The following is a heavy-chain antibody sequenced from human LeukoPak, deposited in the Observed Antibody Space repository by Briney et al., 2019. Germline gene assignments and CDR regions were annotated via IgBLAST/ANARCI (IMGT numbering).Heavy chain of an antibody. V-gene: IGHV1-46*01. Sequence: ASVKVSCKASGYTFTSYYMHWLRQAPGQGLEWMGIINPSGGSTSYAQKFQGRVTMTRDTSTSTVYMELSSLRSEDTAVYYCARRGPAQYYYDSSGYVDYWGQGTLVTVSS. J-gene: IGHJ4*02. CDR1: GYTFTSYY. D-gene: IGHD3-22*01. CDR2: INPSGGST. CDR3: ARRGPAQYYYDSSGYVDY.